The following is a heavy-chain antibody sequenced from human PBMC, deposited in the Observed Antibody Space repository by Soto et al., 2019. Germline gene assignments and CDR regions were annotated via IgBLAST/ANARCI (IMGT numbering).Heavy chain of an antibody. CDR2: IYPGDSDT. D-gene: IGHD3-10*01. V-gene: IGHV5-51*01. CDR1: GYSFTSYW. J-gene: IGHJ6*02. Sequence: PGESLKISCKGSGYSFTSYWIGWVRQMPGKGLEWMGIIYPGDSDTRYSPSFQGQVTISADKSIGTAYLQWSSLKASDTAMYYCARSFSRFGEFNRFYGMDVWGQGTTVTVSS. CDR3: ARSFSRFGEFNRFYGMDV.